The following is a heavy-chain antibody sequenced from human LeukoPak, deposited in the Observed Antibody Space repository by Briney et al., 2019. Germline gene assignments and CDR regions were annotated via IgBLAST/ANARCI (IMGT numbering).Heavy chain of an antibody. J-gene: IGHJ4*02. CDR3: ARVIYDSSGYYYFDY. CDR1: GGSISSYY. Sequence: PSESLSLTCTVSGGSISSYYWSWIRQPPGKGLEWIGYIYYSGSTNYNPSLKSRVTISVDTSKNQFSLKLSSVTAADTAVYYCARVIYDSSGYYYFDYWGQGTPVTVSS. V-gene: IGHV4-59*01. D-gene: IGHD3-22*01. CDR2: IYYSGST.